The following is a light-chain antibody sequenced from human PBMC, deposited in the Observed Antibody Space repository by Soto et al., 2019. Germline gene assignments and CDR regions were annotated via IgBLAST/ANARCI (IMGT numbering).Light chain of an antibody. J-gene: IGLJ2*01. V-gene: IGLV1-51*01. Sequence: QSVLTQPPSVSADPGQKVSISCSRSSSNIGNNYVSWYQQLPGTAPKLLIYDNDKRPSGVPDRFSGSKSGTSATLGIAGLQTGDEADYYCGTWDSSLSVVVFGGGTKLTVL. CDR2: DND. CDR1: SSNIGNNY. CDR3: GTWDSSLSVVV.